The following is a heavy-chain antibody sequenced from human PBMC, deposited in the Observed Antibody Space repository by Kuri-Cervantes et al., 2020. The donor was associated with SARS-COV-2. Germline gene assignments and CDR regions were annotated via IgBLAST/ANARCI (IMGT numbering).Heavy chain of an antibody. J-gene: IGHJ4*02. CDR3: ARVTPTGKLDY. CDR2: ISWNSGSI. Sequence: GGSLRLSCAASGFTFDDYAMHWVRQAPGKGLEWVSGISWNSGSIGYADSVKGRFTISRDNAKNSLYLQMNGLRAEDTAVYYCARVTPTGKLDYWGQGTLVTVSS. D-gene: IGHD2-15*01. V-gene: IGHV3-9*01. CDR1: GFTFDDYA.